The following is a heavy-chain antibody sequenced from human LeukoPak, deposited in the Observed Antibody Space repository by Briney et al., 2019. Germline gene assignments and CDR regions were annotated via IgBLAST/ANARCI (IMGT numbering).Heavy chain of an antibody. Sequence: GGSLRLSCTASGFSFSSYGMHWVRQAPGKGLEWLAVISHDASDEYYADSVKGRFTISRDNAKNMIYLQMISLRAEDTAVYYCVKALVGQTSGYWGQGTRVTVST. CDR1: GFSFSSYG. CDR3: VKALVGQTSGY. D-gene: IGHD1-26*01. J-gene: IGHJ4*02. CDR2: ISHDASDE. V-gene: IGHV3-30*18.